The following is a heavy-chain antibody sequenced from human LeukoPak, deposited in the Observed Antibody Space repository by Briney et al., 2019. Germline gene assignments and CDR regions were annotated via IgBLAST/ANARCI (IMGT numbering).Heavy chain of an antibody. CDR2: FSGGGDSA. V-gene: IGHV3-23*01. Sequence: GGSLRLSCAASGFPFSTFGMSWVRQAPGKGLEWVSGFSGGGDSAYYADSVKGRFTISRDNSKNTLYLQMNSLRAEDTAIYYCAKDSSSWSSLDYWGQGTLVTVSS. D-gene: IGHD6-13*01. CDR3: AKDSSSWSSLDY. CDR1: GFPFSTFG. J-gene: IGHJ4*02.